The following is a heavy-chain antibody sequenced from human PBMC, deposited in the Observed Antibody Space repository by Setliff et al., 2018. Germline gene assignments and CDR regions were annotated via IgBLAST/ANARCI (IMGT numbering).Heavy chain of an antibody. D-gene: IGHD3-10*01. V-gene: IGHV4-4*02. CDR3: ARAPGRNIRGDY. CDR1: GESIRSNNW. CDR2: IYQSGTT. Sequence: LSLTCTVSGESIRSNNWWNWVRQPPGKGLEWIGDIYQSGTTNYNPSLKSRVTISADTSKNQSSLKLKSVTAADTAVYYCARAPGRNIRGDYWGQGALVTVSS. J-gene: IGHJ4*02.